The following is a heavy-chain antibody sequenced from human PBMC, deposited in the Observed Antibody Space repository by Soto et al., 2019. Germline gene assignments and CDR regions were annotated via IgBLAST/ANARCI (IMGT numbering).Heavy chain of an antibody. V-gene: IGHV3-15*01. CDR3: TTIVGATDYYYYYGMDV. Sequence: GGSLRLSCAASRFTFSNAWMSWVRQAPGKGLEWVGRIKSKTDGGTTDYAAPVKGRFTISRDDSKNTLYLQMNSLKTEDTAVYYCTTIVGATDYYYYYGMDVWGRGTTVTAS. D-gene: IGHD1-26*01. CDR2: IKSKTDGGTT. J-gene: IGHJ6*02. CDR1: RFTFSNAW.